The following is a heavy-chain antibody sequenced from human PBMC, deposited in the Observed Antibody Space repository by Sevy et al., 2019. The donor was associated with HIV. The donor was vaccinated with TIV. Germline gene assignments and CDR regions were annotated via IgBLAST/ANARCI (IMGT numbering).Heavy chain of an antibody. CDR2: IGYDGSNK. Sequence: GGSLRLSCAASGFTPSTYGMHWVRQAPGKGLEWVAVIGYDGSNKYYADSVKGRFTISRDNSKNTLFLQMDSLRAVDWADYYCARDPRMYGDYLLAYFDSWGQGTLVTVSS. D-gene: IGHD2-8*01. V-gene: IGHV3-33*01. J-gene: IGHJ4*02. CDR1: GFTPSTYG. CDR3: ARDPRMYGDYLLAYFDS.